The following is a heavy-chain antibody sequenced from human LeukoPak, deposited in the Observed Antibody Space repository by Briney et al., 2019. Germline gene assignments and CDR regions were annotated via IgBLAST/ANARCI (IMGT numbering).Heavy chain of an antibody. CDR1: AFTFSSYW. D-gene: IGHD4-23*01. V-gene: IGHV3-7*01. CDR2: IKEDGSEI. Sequence: GGSLRLSCAVSAFTFSSYWMSWVRQAPGKGLEWVANIKEDGSEINYVDSVKGRFTISRDNAKNSLYLQINSLRIEDTAVYYCARDRGYSSFDYWGQGTLVTVSS. CDR3: ARDRGYSSFDY. J-gene: IGHJ4*02.